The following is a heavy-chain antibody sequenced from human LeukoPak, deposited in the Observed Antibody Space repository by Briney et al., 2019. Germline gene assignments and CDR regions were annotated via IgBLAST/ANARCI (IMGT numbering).Heavy chain of an antibody. D-gene: IGHD6-19*01. CDR2: ITGSGHTT. Sequence: GGSLRLSCAASGFTFSSYAMSWVRQAPGKGLEWVSGITGSGHTTFYADSVKGRFTISRDNTKNTLYLQMNSLKAEDTAVYYCARVIRSSGWYVDFWGQGTLVTVSS. CDR3: ARVIRSSGWYVDF. CDR1: GFTFSSYA. J-gene: IGHJ4*02. V-gene: IGHV3-23*01.